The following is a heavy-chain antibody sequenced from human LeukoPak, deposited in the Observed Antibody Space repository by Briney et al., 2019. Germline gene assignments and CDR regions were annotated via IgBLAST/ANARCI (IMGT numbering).Heavy chain of an antibody. D-gene: IGHD1-26*01. Sequence: RPGGSLRLSCAVSGFTFSSYAMSWVRQAPGKGLEWVAVISYDGSNKYYADSVKGRFTISRDNSKNTLYLQMNSLRAEDTAVYYCARDSRRYSGSYPITSGFDYWGQGTLVTVSS. CDR2: ISYDGSNK. V-gene: IGHV3-30*04. CDR3: ARDSRRYSGSYPITSGFDY. CDR1: GFTFSSYA. J-gene: IGHJ4*02.